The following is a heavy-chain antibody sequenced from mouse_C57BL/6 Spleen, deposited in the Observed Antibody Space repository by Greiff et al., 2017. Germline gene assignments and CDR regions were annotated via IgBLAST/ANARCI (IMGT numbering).Heavy chain of an antibody. Sequence: EVKLMESGGDLVKPGGSLKLSCAASGFTFSSYGMSWVRQTPDKRLEWVATISSGGSYTYYPDSVKGRFTISRDNAKNTLYLQMSSLKSEDTAMDYCARLIDSYYDYWGQGTTLTVSS. CDR3: ARLIDSYYDY. D-gene: IGHD2-12*01. CDR1: GFTFSSYG. V-gene: IGHV5-6*01. J-gene: IGHJ2*01. CDR2: ISSGGSYT.